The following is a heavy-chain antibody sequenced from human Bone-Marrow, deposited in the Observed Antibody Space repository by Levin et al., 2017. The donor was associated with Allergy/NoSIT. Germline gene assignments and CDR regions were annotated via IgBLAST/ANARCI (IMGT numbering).Heavy chain of an antibody. V-gene: IGHV3-21*01. Sequence: GGSLRLSCAASGFTFSSYSMNWVRQAPGKGLEWVSSISSSSSYIYYADSVKGRFTISRDNAKNSLYLQMNSLRAEDTAVYYCARGGYSSGWQRWGFDYWGQGTLVTVSS. CDR3: ARGGYSSGWQRWGFDY. CDR1: GFTFSSYS. J-gene: IGHJ4*02. CDR2: ISSSSSYI. D-gene: IGHD6-19*01.